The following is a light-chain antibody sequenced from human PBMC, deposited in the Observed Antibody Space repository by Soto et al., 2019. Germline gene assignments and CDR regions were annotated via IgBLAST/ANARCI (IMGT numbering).Light chain of an antibody. CDR1: QSVSSSY. Sequence: EIVLTQSPGTLSLSPGERATLSCRASQSVSSSYLAWYQQKVGQAPRLLIYGASSRATGIPDRFSGSGSGTDFTLTITRLEPEDFAVYYCQQYGSSPLTFGGGTKVKIK. J-gene: IGKJ4*01. V-gene: IGKV3-20*01. CDR3: QQYGSSPLT. CDR2: GAS.